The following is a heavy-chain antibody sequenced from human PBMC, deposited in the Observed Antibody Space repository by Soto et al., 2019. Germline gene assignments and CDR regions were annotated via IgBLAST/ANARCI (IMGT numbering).Heavy chain of an antibody. D-gene: IGHD2-15*01. Sequence: GASVKVSCKASGGTFSSYAISWVRQAPGQGLEWMGGIIPIFGTANYAQKFQGRVTITADESTSTAYMELSSLRSEDTAVYYCARGGYCSGGSCYHDAFDIWGQGTMVTVSS. J-gene: IGHJ3*02. CDR1: GGTFSSYA. V-gene: IGHV1-69*13. CDR3: ARGGYCSGGSCYHDAFDI. CDR2: IIPIFGTA.